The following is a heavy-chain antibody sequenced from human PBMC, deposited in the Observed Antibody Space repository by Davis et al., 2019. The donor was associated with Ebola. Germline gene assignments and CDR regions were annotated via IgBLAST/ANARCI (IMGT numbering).Heavy chain of an antibody. J-gene: IGHJ5*02. CDR2: IIPILGLA. Sequence: SVKVSCKASGGTFSSYANSWVRQAPGQGLEWMGRIIPILGLANYAQKFQGRVTITADKSTSTAYMELSSRRSEDTAVYYCAREETTVTTGWFDPWGQGTLVTVSS. D-gene: IGHD4-17*01. CDR3: AREETTVTTGWFDP. V-gene: IGHV1-69*04. CDR1: GGTFSSYA.